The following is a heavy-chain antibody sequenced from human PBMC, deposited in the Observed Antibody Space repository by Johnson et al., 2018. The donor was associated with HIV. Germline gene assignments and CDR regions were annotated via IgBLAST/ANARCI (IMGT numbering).Heavy chain of an antibody. J-gene: IGHJ3*01. Sequence: QVQLVESGGGLVKPGGSLRLSCAASGFTFSDSSMNWIRQAPGKGLEWVSSITPSGTTIYNADSVTGRFTISRDNAKKSLYLQMTSLRAEDTAMYYCAKRRVAGDDAFDVWGQGTMVIVSS. CDR2: ITPSGTTI. CDR3: AKRRVAGDDAFDV. CDR1: GFTFSDSS. V-gene: IGHV3-11*04. D-gene: IGHD6-19*01.